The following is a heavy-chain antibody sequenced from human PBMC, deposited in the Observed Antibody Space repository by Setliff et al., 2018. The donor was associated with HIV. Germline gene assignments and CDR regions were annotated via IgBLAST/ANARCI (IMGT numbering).Heavy chain of an antibody. V-gene: IGHV4-39*01. Sequence: PSETLSLTCSVSGDSFSTSSYFWGWVRQSPGKGLEWIGNIYYTGFTYTSPPLKSRVIMSIDTSKSQFSLTLTSVTDSDTAVYYWTRQGRGDPGLATTRLDYWGQGKLVTVSS. J-gene: IGHJ4*02. CDR1: GDSFSTSSYF. D-gene: IGHD1-1*01. CDR2: IYYTGFT. CDR3: TRQGRGDPGLATTRLDY.